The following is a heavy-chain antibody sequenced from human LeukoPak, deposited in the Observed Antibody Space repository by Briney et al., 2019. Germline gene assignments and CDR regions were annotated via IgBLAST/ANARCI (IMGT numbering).Heavy chain of an antibody. V-gene: IGHV4-39*01. CDR3: ARHGIASVGTLGAFHY. CDR2: IHYSGGA. J-gene: IGHJ4*02. Sequence: PSETLSLTCTVSGGSISSGTNYWGWIRQPPGKRLEWIASIHYSGGADYSPSLESRVTISVDTSKNQFSLILSAVTAADTAVYYCARHGIASVGTLGAFHYWGQGTLVTVSS. D-gene: IGHD6-13*01. CDR1: GGSISSGTNY.